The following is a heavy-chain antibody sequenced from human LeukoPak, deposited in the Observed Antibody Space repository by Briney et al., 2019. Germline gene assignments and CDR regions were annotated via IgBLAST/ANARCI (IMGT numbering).Heavy chain of an antibody. Sequence: SETLSLTCTVSGGSISSYYWSWIRQPPGKGLEWIGHIYDSGSTNYNPSLKSRVTISMDMSKNQFSLTLNSVTAADTAVYYCARDKGGDGYNWLHWGQGTLVTVSS. D-gene: IGHD5-24*01. CDR2: IYDSGST. V-gene: IGHV4-59*01. J-gene: IGHJ4*02. CDR3: ARDKGGDGYNWLH. CDR1: GGSISSYY.